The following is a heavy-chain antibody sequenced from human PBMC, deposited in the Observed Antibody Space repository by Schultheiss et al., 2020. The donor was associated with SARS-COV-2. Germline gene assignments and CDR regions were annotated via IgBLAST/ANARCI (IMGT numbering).Heavy chain of an antibody. CDR1: GYSISSGYY. J-gene: IGHJ4*02. V-gene: IGHV4-38-2*02. Sequence: SQTLSLTCTVSGYSISSGYYWGWIRQPPGKGLEWIGSIYHSGSTYYNPSLKSRVTISVDTSKNQFSLKLSSVTAADTAVYYCARRDDYGDYPYWGQGTLVTVSS. D-gene: IGHD4-17*01. CDR3: ARRDDYGDYPY. CDR2: IYHSGST.